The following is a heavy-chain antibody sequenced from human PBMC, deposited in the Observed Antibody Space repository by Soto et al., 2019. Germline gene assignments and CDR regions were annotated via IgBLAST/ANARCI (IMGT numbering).Heavy chain of an antibody. CDR3: ARDLGWAFDS. Sequence: EVQLVESGGGSVQPGGSLRLSCAASGFTFSTFSMNWVRQAPGRGLEWISYISGGARPISYADSVKGRFTISRDNAKNFLYLQMDSLADEDTAVYYCARDLGWAFDSWGQGTLVTVSS. J-gene: IGHJ4*02. CDR1: GFTFSTFS. V-gene: IGHV3-48*02. CDR2: ISGGARPI. D-gene: IGHD6-19*01.